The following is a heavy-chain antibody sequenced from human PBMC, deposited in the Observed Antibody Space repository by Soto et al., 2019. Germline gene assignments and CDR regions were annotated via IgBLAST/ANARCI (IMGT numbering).Heavy chain of an antibody. D-gene: IGHD3-3*01. J-gene: IGHJ6*02. CDR1: GYTFTSYG. Sequence: ASVKVSCKASGYTFTSYGSSWVRQAPGQGLEWMGWISAYNGNTNYAQKLRGRVTMTTDTSTSTAYMELRSLRSDDTAVYYCARDLSGSTIFGVEYYYGMDVWGQGTTVTVSS. CDR3: ARDLSGSTIFGVEYYYGMDV. CDR2: ISAYNGNT. V-gene: IGHV1-18*01.